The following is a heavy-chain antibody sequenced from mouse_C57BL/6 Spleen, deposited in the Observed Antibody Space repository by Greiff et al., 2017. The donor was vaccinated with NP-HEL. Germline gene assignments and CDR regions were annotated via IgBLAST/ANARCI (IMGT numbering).Heavy chain of an antibody. D-gene: IGHD1-2*01. CDR2: IDPSDSET. V-gene: IGHV1-52*01. CDR3: TRRGYYGGFDY. J-gene: IGHJ2*01. CDR1: GYTFTSYW. Sequence: QVQLQQPGAELVRPGSSVKLSCKASGYTFTSYWMHWVKQRPIQGLEWIGNIDPSDSETHYNQKFKDKATLTVDKSSSTAYMQLSSLTSEDSAVYYCTRRGYYGGFDYWGQGSTLTVSS.